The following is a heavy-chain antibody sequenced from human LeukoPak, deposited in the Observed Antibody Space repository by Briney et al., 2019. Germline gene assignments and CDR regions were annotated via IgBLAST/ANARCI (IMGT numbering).Heavy chain of an antibody. Sequence: GGSLRLSCAASGFTFSNAWMTWVRQAPGKGLEWVGRIRSNADGGTTDYVAPVKGRFTISRDDSKNTLYLQMNRLKTEDTGVYYCTTDPKDVTIFGVVIHMDVRGKGTTVTVSS. J-gene: IGHJ6*03. CDR3: TTDPKDVTIFGVVIHMDV. V-gene: IGHV3-15*01. D-gene: IGHD3-3*01. CDR2: IRSNADGGTT. CDR1: GFTFSNAW.